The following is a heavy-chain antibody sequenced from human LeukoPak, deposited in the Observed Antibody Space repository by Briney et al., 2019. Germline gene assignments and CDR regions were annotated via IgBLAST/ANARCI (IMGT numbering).Heavy chain of an antibody. J-gene: IGHJ4*02. CDR2: ISSSSSYI. CDR1: GFTFSSYS. Sequence: GGSLRLSCAASGFTFSSYSMNWVRQAPGKGLEWVSSISSSSSYIYYADSVKGRFTISRDNAKNSLYLQMNSLRVEDTAVYYCAKDAAKRYCSSTSCYDRGQNFDYWGQGTLVTVSS. V-gene: IGHV3-21*04. D-gene: IGHD2-2*01. CDR3: AKDAAKRYCSSTSCYDRGQNFDY.